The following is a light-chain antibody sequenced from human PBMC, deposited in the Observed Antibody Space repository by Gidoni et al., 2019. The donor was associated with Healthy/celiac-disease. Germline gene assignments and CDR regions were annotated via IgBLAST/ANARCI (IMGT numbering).Light chain of an antibody. Sequence: EIVLTQSPGTLSLSPGERATLSCRASQSVSSSYLAWYQQKPGQAPRLLIYGASSRATGTPDRFSGSGSGTDFTLTISRLEPEDFAVYYCQQYGSSPSGTFGQGTKVEIK. CDR2: GAS. V-gene: IGKV3-20*01. J-gene: IGKJ1*01. CDR1: QSVSSSY. CDR3: QQYGSSPSGT.